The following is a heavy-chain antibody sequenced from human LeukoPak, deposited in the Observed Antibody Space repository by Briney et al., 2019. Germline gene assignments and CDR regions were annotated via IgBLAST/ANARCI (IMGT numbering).Heavy chain of an antibody. Sequence: PSETLSLTCTVSGGSISSSGYYWGWIRQPPGKGLEWIGSIYYSGSTYYNPSLKSRVTISVDTSKNQFSLKLRSVTAADTAVYYCASPPGGVTMVRGAYGVWGQGTLVTVSS. CDR1: GGSISSSGYY. V-gene: IGHV4-39*01. D-gene: IGHD3-10*01. CDR3: ASPPGGVTMVRGAYGV. CDR2: IYYSGST. J-gene: IGHJ4*02.